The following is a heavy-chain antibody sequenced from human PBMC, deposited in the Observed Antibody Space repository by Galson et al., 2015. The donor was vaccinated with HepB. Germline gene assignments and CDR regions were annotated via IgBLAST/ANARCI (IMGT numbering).Heavy chain of an antibody. J-gene: IGHJ5*02. CDR1: GYSFTSYW. CDR3: ARRFTGWDRNWFDP. CDR2: IDPSDSYT. Sequence: QSGAEVKKPGESLRISCKGSGYSFTSYWISWVRQMPGKGLEWMGRIDPSDSYTNYNPSFQGHVTISADKSMSTVYLQWSSLKATDTAMYYCARRFTGWDRNWFDPWGQGTQVTVSS. D-gene: IGHD3-3*01. V-gene: IGHV5-10-1*01.